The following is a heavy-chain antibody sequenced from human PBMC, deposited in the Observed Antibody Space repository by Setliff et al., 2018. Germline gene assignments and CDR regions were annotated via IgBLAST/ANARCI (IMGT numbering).Heavy chain of an antibody. J-gene: IGHJ4*02. Sequence: SLTCIVSGASITNINYYWGLIRQPPGKGLEWIGSIFYSGRTFYNPSLKSRVTISVDTSKNQFSLTLSSVTAADTAVYYCARLPNYVWGSPVDYWGQGTLVTVSS. D-gene: IGHD3-16*01. CDR3: ARLPNYVWGSPVDY. CDR2: IFYSGRT. V-gene: IGHV4-39*01. CDR1: GASITNINYY.